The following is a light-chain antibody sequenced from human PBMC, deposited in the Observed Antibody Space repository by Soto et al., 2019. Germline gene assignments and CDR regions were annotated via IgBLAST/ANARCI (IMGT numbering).Light chain of an antibody. CDR1: QSVSSN. Sequence: EIVMTQSPGTLSVSPGERATLSCRASQSVSSNLAWYQQKPGQAPRLLISGASTRATGIPARFSGSGSDTEFTLTISSLQSEDVAVYYCQQYNSWPPLTFVGGTKVEIK. V-gene: IGKV3-15*01. CDR2: GAS. J-gene: IGKJ4*01. CDR3: QQYNSWPPLT.